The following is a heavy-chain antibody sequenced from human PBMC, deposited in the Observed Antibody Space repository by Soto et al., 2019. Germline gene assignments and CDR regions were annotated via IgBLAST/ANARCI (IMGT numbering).Heavy chain of an antibody. CDR1: GFTFSSYA. V-gene: IGHV3-23*01. J-gene: IGHJ4*02. CDR2: ISGSGGST. D-gene: IGHD4-17*01. CDR3: AKDLGLPHYARSLEIGPY. Sequence: PGGSLRLSCAASGFTFSSYAMSWVRQAPGKGLEWVSAISGSGGSTYYADSVKGRFTISRDNSKNTLYLQMNSLRAEDTAVYYCAKDLGLPHYARSLEIGPYWGQGTLVTVSS.